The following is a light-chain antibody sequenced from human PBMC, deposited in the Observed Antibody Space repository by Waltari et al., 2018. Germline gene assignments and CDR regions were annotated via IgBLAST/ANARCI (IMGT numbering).Light chain of an antibody. CDR1: QSVLSSGDGITY. CDR3: QQYFTTSLT. J-gene: IGKJ4*01. CDR2: WAS. Sequence: IVLTQSPDSLAVSLGERATINCKSSQSVLSSGDGITYLAWYQQKVGQPPQLLIYWASVRESGAPDRFSGSGSGTDFTLTISSLQPEDAALYFCQQYFTTSLTFGGGTKVEI. V-gene: IGKV4-1*01.